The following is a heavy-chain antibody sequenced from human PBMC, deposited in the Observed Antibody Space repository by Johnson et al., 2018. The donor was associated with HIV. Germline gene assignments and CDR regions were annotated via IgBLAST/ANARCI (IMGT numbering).Heavy chain of an antibody. J-gene: IGHJ3*02. Sequence: VQLVESGGGLVQPGGSLRLSCAASGFTFSSYWMSWVRQAPGKGLEWVANIKQDGSEKYYVDSVKGRFTISRDNAKNSLYLLMNSLRAEDTAVYYCARGGTYSSSWSDALHIWGQGTMVTVSS. D-gene: IGHD6-13*01. CDR1: GFTFSSYW. CDR3: ARGGTYSSSWSDALHI. V-gene: IGHV3-7*01. CDR2: IKQDGSEK.